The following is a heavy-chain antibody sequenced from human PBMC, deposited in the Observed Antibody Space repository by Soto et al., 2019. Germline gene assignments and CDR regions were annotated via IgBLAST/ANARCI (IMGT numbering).Heavy chain of an antibody. D-gene: IGHD1-7*01. CDR3: ARSLPGTYGAFDL. CDR2: ISGDGSST. V-gene: IGHV3-74*02. CDR1: GFTFRSYW. J-gene: IGHJ3*01. Sequence: VQLVESGGGLVKPGGSLRLSCAASGFTFRSYWMHWVRQSPGKGLVWVSRISGDGSSTNYADSVKGRFTISRDNAKNTVYLQIDSLRAEDTAVYYCARSLPGTYGAFDLWGQGTMVTVSS.